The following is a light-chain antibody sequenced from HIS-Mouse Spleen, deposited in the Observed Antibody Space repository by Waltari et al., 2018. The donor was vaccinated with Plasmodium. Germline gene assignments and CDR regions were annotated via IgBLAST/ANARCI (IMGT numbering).Light chain of an antibody. CDR3: QTWGTGMGV. Sequence: QLVLTQSPSASASLAPSVKLTCTLSSGHSSYAIASHQQQPEKSLRYLRKLNKDGRHSKGDGIPDLFSGSSSGAARYLTISSLQSEDEADYYCQTWGTGMGVFGGGTKLTVL. V-gene: IGLV4-69*01. J-gene: IGLJ2*01. CDR2: LNKDGRH. CDR1: SGHSSYA.